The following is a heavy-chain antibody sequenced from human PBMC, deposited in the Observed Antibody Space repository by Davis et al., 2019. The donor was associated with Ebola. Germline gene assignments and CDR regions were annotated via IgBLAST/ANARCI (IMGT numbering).Heavy chain of an antibody. Sequence: SVKVSCKASGGTFSSYAISWVRQAPGQGLEWMGGIIPIFGTANYAQKFQGRVTITADESTSTAYMELSSLRAEDTALYYCAKDGGGSFSLLEYYFDYWGQGTLVTVSS. V-gene: IGHV1-69*13. CDR1: GGTFSSYA. D-gene: IGHD3-16*01. J-gene: IGHJ4*02. CDR3: AKDGGGSFSLLEYYFDY. CDR2: IIPIFGTA.